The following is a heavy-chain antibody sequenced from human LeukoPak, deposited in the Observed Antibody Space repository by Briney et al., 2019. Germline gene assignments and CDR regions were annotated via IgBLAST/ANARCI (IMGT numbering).Heavy chain of an antibody. D-gene: IGHD3-16*02. CDR3: AKELAKLSFFDY. J-gene: IGHJ4*02. Sequence: GGSLRLSCAASGFTFSSYGMQWVRQAPGKGLEWVAVISYDGSNKYYADSVKGRFTISRDNSKNTVYLQMNSLRAEDTAVYYCAKELAKLSFFDYWGQRSLVTVSS. CDR1: GFTFSSYG. V-gene: IGHV3-30*18. CDR2: ISYDGSNK.